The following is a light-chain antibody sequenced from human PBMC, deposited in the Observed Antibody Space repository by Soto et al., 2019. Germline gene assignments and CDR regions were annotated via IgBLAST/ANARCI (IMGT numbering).Light chain of an antibody. J-gene: IGLJ1*01. CDR3: SAYTSATTYV. CDR1: SSDVGAYNY. Sequence: QSALTQPASVSRSPGQSITISCTGTSSDVGAYNYDSWYQQYPGEAPKVIIYDVSHRPAGVSNRFSGSKSGNTASLTISGLQTQDEADYYCSAYTSATTYVVGTGT. V-gene: IGLV2-14*01. CDR2: DVS.